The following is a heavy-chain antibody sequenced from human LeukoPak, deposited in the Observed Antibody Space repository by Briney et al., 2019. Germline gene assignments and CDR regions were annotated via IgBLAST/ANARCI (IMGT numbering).Heavy chain of an antibody. J-gene: IGHJ3*02. CDR2: ISGSGGST. CDR1: GFTFSSYA. V-gene: IGHV3-23*01. D-gene: IGHD6-6*01. CDR3: AKDLLSTIAAPDAFDI. Sequence: GGSLRLSCAASGFTFSSYAMSWVRQAPGKGLEWVSAISGSGGSTYYADSVKGRFTISRDNSKNMAYVQMNSLRAEDTAVYYCAKDLLSTIAAPDAFDIWGQGTTVTVSS.